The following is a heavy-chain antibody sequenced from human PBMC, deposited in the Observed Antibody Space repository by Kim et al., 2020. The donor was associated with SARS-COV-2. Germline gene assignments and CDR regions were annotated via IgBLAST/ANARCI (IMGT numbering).Heavy chain of an antibody. Sequence: AQKFQGRVTITADESTSTAYMELSSLRSEDTAVYYCANQRHYYDSSGYYYWGQGTLVTVSS. D-gene: IGHD3-22*01. CDR3: ANQRHYYDSSGYYY. V-gene: IGHV1-69*01. J-gene: IGHJ4*02.